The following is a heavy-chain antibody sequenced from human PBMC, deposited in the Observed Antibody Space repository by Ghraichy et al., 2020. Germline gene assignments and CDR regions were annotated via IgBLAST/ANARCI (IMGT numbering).Heavy chain of an antibody. CDR2: IAATTGDI. CDR3: ATPYYNYWSGSLPAGGMDV. Sequence: VSTIAATTGDIYYADSVKGRVTSSRDSAKNSLSLQLNSLRDEETAVYYCATPYYNYWSGSLPAGGMDVWGKGTTVTVSS. D-gene: IGHD3-3*01. V-gene: IGHV3-48*02. J-gene: IGHJ6*04.